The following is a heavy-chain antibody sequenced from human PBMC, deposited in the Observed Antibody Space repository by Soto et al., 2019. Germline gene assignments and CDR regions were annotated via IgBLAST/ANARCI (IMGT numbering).Heavy chain of an antibody. J-gene: IGHJ5*02. V-gene: IGHV4-30-4*01. CDR2: IYYSGNA. CDR1: RGSLNSGDYY. Sequence: LSETLSLTCTFSRGSLNSGDYYWGWIRQSPGMGLEWVGFIYYSGNAYSNPSLKSRVSISVDTPYIMFFLSLDRVTAADEAVYYCARAGRRDGNSCPGRFDPWGQGTQVTVSS. CDR3: ARAGRRDGNSCPGRFDP. D-gene: IGHD1-7*01.